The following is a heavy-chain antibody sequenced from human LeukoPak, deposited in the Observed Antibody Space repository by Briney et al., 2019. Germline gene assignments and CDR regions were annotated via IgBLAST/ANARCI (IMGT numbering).Heavy chain of an antibody. D-gene: IGHD3-22*01. CDR1: GFTFSTYG. Sequence: GGSLRLSCAASGFTFSTYGMSWVRQAPGKGLEWVSVISGSGGITFYADSVKGRFAISRDYSKSTLYLQMNSLRSDDTAVYYCAREVPYDSSFYYQPFDYWGQGTLVTVSS. J-gene: IGHJ4*02. V-gene: IGHV3-23*01. CDR3: AREVPYDSSFYYQPFDY. CDR2: ISGSGGIT.